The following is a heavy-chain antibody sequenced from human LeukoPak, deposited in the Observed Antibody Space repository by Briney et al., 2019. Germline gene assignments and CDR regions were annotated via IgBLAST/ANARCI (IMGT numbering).Heavy chain of an antibody. CDR3: ARGVALLSFGFYF. V-gene: IGHV4-59*01. Sequence: PSETLSLTCTVSGGSISSYYWSWIRQPPGKGLEWIGYIYYTGSTNYNPSLKSRVTISVDTAKNQFSLELSSVTAADTAVYYCARGVALLSFGFYFWGPGTLVTVSS. D-gene: IGHD3-16*01. CDR1: GGSISSYY. CDR2: IYYTGST. J-gene: IGHJ4*02.